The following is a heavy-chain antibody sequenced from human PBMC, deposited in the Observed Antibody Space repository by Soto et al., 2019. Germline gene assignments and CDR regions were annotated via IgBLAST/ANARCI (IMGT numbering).Heavy chain of an antibody. D-gene: IGHD3-10*01. J-gene: IGHJ6*03. Sequence: PGGSLRLSCAASGFTFSSYAMHWVRQAPGKGLEWVAVISYDGSNKYYADSVKGRFTISRDNSKNTLYLQMNSLRAEDTGVYYCAGEAPTGMDVWGKGTTVPVSS. CDR3: AGEAPTGMDV. V-gene: IGHV3-30-3*01. CDR1: GFTFSSYA. CDR2: ISYDGSNK.